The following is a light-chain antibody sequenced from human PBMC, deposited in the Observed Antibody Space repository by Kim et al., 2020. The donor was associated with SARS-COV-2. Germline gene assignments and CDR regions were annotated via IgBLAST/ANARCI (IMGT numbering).Light chain of an antibody. CDR3: AAWDDSLSDV. J-gene: IGLJ1*01. V-gene: IGLV1-47*01. CDR2: RNN. Sequence: PGQRVTIPCSGSSSNIGSNYVYWYQQLPGTAPKLLIYRNNQRPSGVPDRFSGSKSGTSASLAISGLRSEDEADYYCAAWDDSLSDVFGTGTKVTV. CDR1: SSNIGSNY.